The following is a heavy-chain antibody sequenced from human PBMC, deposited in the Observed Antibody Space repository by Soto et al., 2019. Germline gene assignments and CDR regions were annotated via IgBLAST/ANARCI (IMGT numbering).Heavy chain of an antibody. CDR1: GGSISSYY. V-gene: IGHV4-59*01. J-gene: IGHJ4*02. CDR2: IYYSGST. Sequence: SETLSLTCTVSGGSISSYYWSWIRQPPGKGLEWIGNIYYSGSTNYNPSLKSRVTISLDTSKKQFSLKLSSVTAADTAVYYCARERYAASFDYWGQGTLVTVSS. D-gene: IGHD3-16*01. CDR3: ARERYAASFDY.